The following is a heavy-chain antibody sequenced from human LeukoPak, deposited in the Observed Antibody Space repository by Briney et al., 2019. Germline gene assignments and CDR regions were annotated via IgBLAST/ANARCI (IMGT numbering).Heavy chain of an antibody. CDR1: GYTFTSYD. V-gene: IGHV1-8*03. D-gene: IGHD5-12*01. J-gene: IGHJ4*02. Sequence: ASVKVSCKASGYTFTSYDINWVRQATGQGLEWMGWMNPNSGNTGYAQKFQGRVTVTRNTSISTAYMELSSLRSEDTAVYYCARHSLLGIVATIHLFDYWGQGTLVTVSS. CDR3: ARHSLLGIVATIHLFDY. CDR2: MNPNSGNT.